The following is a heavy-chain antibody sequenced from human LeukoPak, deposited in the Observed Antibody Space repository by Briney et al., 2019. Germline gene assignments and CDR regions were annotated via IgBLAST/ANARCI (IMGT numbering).Heavy chain of an antibody. CDR2: IYPCDSDT. CDR3: ARHIGYSAWNPDY. Sequence: TGESLKISCKASGYSFTSYWIGWVRQMPGKGLEWMGIIYPCDSDTRYSPSFQGQVTISADKSISTAYLQWSNLKASDTAMYYCARHIGYSAWNPDYWGQGTLVTVSS. CDR1: GYSFTSYW. V-gene: IGHV5-51*01. J-gene: IGHJ4*02. D-gene: IGHD5-12*01.